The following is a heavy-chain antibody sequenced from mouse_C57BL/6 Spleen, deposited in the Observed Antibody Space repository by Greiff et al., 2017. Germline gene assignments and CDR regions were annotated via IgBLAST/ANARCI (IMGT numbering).Heavy chain of an antibody. CDR1: GYTFTSYW. CDR2: IYPSDSET. D-gene: IGHD1-1*01. CDR3: ARDYGSSSWFAY. V-gene: IGHV1-61*01. Sequence: QVQLQHPGAELVRPGSSVKLSCKASGYTFTSYWMDWVKQRPGQGLEWIGNIYPSDSETHYNQKFKDKATLTVDKSSSTAYMQLSSLTSEDSAVYYCARDYGSSSWFAYWGQGTLVTVSA. J-gene: IGHJ3*01.